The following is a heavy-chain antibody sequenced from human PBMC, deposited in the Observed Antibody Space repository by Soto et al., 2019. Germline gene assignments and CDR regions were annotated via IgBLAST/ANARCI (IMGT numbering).Heavy chain of an antibody. Sequence: QVQLVQSGAEVKKPGASVKVSCKASGYTFTSYDINWVRQAPGQGLEWMGGIIPIFGTANYAQKFQGRVTITADESTSTAYMELSSLRSEDTAVYYCARDPGQWYSGSYRPYYYYYGMDVWGQGTTVTVSS. CDR3: ARDPGQWYSGSYRPYYYYYGMDV. V-gene: IGHV1-69*01. D-gene: IGHD1-26*01. CDR1: GYTFTSYD. J-gene: IGHJ6*02. CDR2: IIPIFGTA.